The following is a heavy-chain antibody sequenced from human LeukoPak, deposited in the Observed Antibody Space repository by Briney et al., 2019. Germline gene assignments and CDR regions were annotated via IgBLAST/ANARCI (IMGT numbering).Heavy chain of an antibody. V-gene: IGHV3-48*03. CDR2: ISSSGSTI. CDR1: GFSFRSYA. Sequence: GGSLRLSCAASGFSFRSYAMNWVRQAPGKGLEWVSYISSSGSTIYYADSVKGRFTISRDNAKNSLYLQMNSLRAEDTAVYYCAELGITMIGGVWGKGTTVTISS. J-gene: IGHJ6*04. D-gene: IGHD3-10*02. CDR3: AELGITMIGGV.